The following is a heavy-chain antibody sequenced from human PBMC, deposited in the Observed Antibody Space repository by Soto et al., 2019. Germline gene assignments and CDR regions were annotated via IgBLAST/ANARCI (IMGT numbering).Heavy chain of an antibody. J-gene: IGHJ3*02. D-gene: IGHD1-26*01. CDR1: GGSFSGYY. V-gene: IGHV4-34*01. Sequence: SETLSLTCAVSGGSFSGYYWSWIRQPPGKGLEWIGEINHSGSTNYNPSLKSRVTISVDTSKNQFSLKLSSVTAADTAVYYCGGIVGATGAFDIWGQGTMVTVSS. CDR3: GGIVGATGAFDI. CDR2: INHSGST.